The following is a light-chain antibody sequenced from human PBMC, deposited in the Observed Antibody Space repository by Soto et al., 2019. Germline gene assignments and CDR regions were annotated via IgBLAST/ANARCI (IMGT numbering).Light chain of an antibody. V-gene: IGKV3-20*01. CDR3: QQCATSPLT. Sequence: EIVLTQSPGTLSLSPGERATLSCRASQSVSNNYVAWYQQKRCQAPRLLIDDASRRATGIPDRFSGSGSGTDFTLTISRLELEDFAVYYCQQCATSPLTFGQGTRVDIK. CDR2: DAS. CDR1: QSVSNNY. J-gene: IGKJ1*01.